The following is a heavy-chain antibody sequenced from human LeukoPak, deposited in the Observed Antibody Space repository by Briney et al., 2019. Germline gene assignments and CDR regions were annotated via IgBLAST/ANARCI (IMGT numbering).Heavy chain of an antibody. J-gene: IGHJ3*02. Sequence: SQTLSLTCAISGDSVSSNSAAWNWIRQSPSRGLEWLGRTYYRSKWYNDYAVSVKSQITINPDTSKNQFSLQLNSVTPEDTAVYYCASGAGYYDSSEMDIWGQGTMVTVSS. V-gene: IGHV6-1*01. CDR2: TYYRSKWYN. CDR1: GDSVSSNSAA. CDR3: ASGAGYYDSSEMDI. D-gene: IGHD3-22*01.